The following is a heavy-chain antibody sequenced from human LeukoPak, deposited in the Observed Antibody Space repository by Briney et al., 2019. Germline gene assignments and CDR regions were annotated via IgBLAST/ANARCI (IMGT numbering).Heavy chain of an antibody. J-gene: IGHJ4*02. V-gene: IGHV3-23*01. CDR1: GFTFSDYG. D-gene: IGHD3-3*02. CDR3: ATGSHFF. Sequence: GTPLRLSCAASGFTFSDYGIPWVRQAPGKGLEWVSAISGSGGSTYYADSVKGRFTISRDNSKNTLYLQMNSLRAEDTAVYYCATGSHFFWGQGTLVTVSS. CDR2: ISGSGGST.